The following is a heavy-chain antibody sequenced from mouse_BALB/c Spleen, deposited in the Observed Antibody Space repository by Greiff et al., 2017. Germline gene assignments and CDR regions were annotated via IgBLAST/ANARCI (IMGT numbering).Heavy chain of an antibody. Sequence: EVHLVESGGGLVQPGGSMKLSCVASGFTFSNYWMNWVRQSPEKGLEWVAEIRLKSNNYATHYAESVKGRFTISRDDSKSSVYLQMNNLRAEDTGIYYCTSSYDAMDYWGQGTSVTVSS. CDR3: TSSYDAMDY. CDR2: IRLKSNNYAT. V-gene: IGHV6-6*02. CDR1: GFTFSNYW. J-gene: IGHJ4*01.